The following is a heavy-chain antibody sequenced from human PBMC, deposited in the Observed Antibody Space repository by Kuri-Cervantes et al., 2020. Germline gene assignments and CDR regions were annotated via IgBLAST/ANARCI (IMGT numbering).Heavy chain of an antibody. CDR1: GYTFTNCA. Sequence: GASVKVSCKASGYTFTNCALHWVRQAPGQRLEWMGWINAGNGNTKYSQKFQGRVTMTRDTSARTAYMELSSLSSVTAADTAVYYCARGRMVQGQTRRWFDPWGQGTLVTVSS. V-gene: IGHV1-3*01. CDR2: INAGNGNT. J-gene: IGHJ5*02. CDR3: ARGRMVQGQTRRWFDP. D-gene: IGHD3-10*01.